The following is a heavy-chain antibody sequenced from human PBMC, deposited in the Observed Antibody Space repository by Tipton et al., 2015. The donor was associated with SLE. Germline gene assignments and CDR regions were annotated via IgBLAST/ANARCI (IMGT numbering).Heavy chain of an antibody. CDR3: AKDSAFSNSWPVDY. D-gene: IGHD6-13*01. V-gene: IGHV3-30*18. CDR1: GFMFSSYW. J-gene: IGHJ4*02. CDR2: IWNDGSKT. Sequence: SLRLSCAASGFMFSSYWMSWVRQAPGKGLEWVAVIWNDGSKTYYADSVKGRFTISRDNSKNTLDLQMDSLRTEDTAVYFCAKDSAFSNSWPVDYWGQGTLVTVSS.